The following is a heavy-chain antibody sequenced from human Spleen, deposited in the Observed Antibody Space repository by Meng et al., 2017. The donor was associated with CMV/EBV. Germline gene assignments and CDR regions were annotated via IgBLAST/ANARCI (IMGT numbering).Heavy chain of an antibody. Sequence: QVQLQQWGAGLFKPSETLSLTCGCLGGSFGGYYGSWMRQPPGEGVEWIGEINHSGSTNYNPSLKSRVTISVDTSKNQFSLKLSSVTAADTAVYYCEVTTSLAGNYWGQGTLVTVSS. D-gene: IGHD4-11*01. CDR3: EVTTSLAGNY. CDR2: INHSGST. J-gene: IGHJ4*02. V-gene: IGHV4-34*01. CDR1: GGSFGGYY.